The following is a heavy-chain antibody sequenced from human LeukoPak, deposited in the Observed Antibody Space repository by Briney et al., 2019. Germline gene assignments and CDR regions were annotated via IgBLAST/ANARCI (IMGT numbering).Heavy chain of an antibody. D-gene: IGHD3-10*01. CDR1: GGSISSFY. V-gene: IGHV4-4*07. Sequence: SETLSLTCTVSGGSISSFYWSWIRQTAGKGLEWIGRIYVSGGTTYNPSLQSRVTLSVDTSKKQISLKMRSVTAADTAVYYCARAMVRGNHWFDNWGQGTLVTVSS. CDR3: ARAMVRGNHWFDN. CDR2: IYVSGGT. J-gene: IGHJ4*02.